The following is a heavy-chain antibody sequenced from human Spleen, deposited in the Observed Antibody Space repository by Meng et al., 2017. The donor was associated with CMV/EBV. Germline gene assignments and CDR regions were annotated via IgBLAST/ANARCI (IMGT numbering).Heavy chain of an antibody. CDR3: ASSEPSDH. CDR1: GFTLSRTY. CDR2: IFGGGNT. J-gene: IGHJ4*02. Sequence: SLRLSGEASGFTLSRTYMTWVRQAPGKGLEWVSVIFGGGNTFYAESVKGRFTISRDNSKNTVFLQMNSLRYDDTAVYYCASSEPSDHWGQGTLVTVSS. D-gene: IGHD1-14*01. V-gene: IGHV3-66*02.